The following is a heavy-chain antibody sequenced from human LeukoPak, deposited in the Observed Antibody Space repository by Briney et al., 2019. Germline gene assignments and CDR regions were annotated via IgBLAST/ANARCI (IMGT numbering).Heavy chain of an antibody. CDR2: SGST. Sequence: SETLSLTCTVSGYSISSGYYWGWIRPPPGKGLEWIGSGSTYYNPSLKSRVTISVDTSKNQFSLKLSSVTAADTAVYYCAREGLDCSGGSCYSGGGWFDPWGQGTLVTVSS. CDR3: AREGLDCSGGSCYSGGGWFDP. V-gene: IGHV4-38-2*02. D-gene: IGHD2-15*01. CDR1: GYSISSGYY. J-gene: IGHJ5*02.